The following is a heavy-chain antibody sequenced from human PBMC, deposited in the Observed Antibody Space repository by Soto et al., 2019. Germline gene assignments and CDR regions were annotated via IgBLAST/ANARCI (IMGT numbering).Heavy chain of an antibody. V-gene: IGHV3-21*01. D-gene: IGHD3-22*01. Sequence: EVQLVESGGGLVKPGGSLRLSCAASGFTFSNYSMNWVRQAPGKGLEWVSSISGSSTYIYYADPVKGRFTISRDNAKNSLYLQMNSLRAEDTAVYYCARAPYYYDSRGYYAYWGQGTLVTVSS. J-gene: IGHJ4*02. CDR3: ARAPYYYDSRGYYAY. CDR1: GFTFSNYS. CDR2: ISGSSTYI.